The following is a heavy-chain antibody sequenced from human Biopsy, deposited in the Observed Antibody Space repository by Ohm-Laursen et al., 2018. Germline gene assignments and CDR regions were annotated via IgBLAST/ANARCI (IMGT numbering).Heavy chain of an antibody. V-gene: IGHV3-33*08. CDR1: GFTFSPYT. D-gene: IGHD1-26*01. Sequence: SLRLSCAASGFTFSPYTMTWVRQAPGKGLEWVSIIWYDGSNEYYADSVKGRFTISRDNSKNTVFLQMSSLRAEDTGVYYCARDPIVGSKADGMDVWGQGTTVTVSS. CDR2: IWYDGSNE. CDR3: ARDPIVGSKADGMDV. J-gene: IGHJ6*02.